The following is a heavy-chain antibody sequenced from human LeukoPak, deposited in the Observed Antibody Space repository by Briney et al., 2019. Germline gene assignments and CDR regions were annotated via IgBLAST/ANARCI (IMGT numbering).Heavy chain of an antibody. J-gene: IGHJ4*02. D-gene: IGHD6-13*01. V-gene: IGHV4-61*08. CDR3: ARERVQQQLVRYPDFFDY. Sequence: SQTLSLTCAVSGASVSRGGYYWSWIRQHPGKGLEWIGYIYYSGSTNYNPSLKSRVTISVDTSKNQFSLKLSSVTAADTAVYYCARERVQQQLVRYPDFFDYWGQGTLVTVSS. CDR2: IYYSGST. CDR1: GASVSRGGYY.